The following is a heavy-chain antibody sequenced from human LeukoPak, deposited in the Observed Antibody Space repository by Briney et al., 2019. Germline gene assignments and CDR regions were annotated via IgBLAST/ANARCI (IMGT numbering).Heavy chain of an antibody. CDR2: FNPNLGGT. Sequence: ASVKVSCKASGYTFTDYYIHWVRQAPGQGLEWMGWFNPNLGGTNYAQKFQDSVTMTSDTSISTAYMEVRSLRSDDTAVYYCARFSGWPTYFFDYWGQGTLVTVSS. J-gene: IGHJ4*02. V-gene: IGHV1-2*02. D-gene: IGHD6-19*01. CDR3: ARFSGWPTYFFDY. CDR1: GYTFTDYY.